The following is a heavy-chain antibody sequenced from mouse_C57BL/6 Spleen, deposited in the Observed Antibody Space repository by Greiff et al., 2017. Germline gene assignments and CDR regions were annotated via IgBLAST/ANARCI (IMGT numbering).Heavy chain of an antibody. CDR1: GYSITSGYY. J-gene: IGHJ2*01. V-gene: IGHV3-6*01. Sequence: EVQRVESGPGLVKPSQSLSLTCSVTGYSITSGYYWNWIRQFPGNKLEWMGYISYDGSNNYNPSLKNRISITRDTSKNQFFLKLNSVTTEDTATYYCARDGYYAYYFDYWGQGTTLTVSS. CDR3: ARDGYYAYYFDY. D-gene: IGHD2-3*01. CDR2: ISYDGSN.